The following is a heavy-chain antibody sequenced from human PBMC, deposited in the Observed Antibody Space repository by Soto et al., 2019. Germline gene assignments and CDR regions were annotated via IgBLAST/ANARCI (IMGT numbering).Heavy chain of an antibody. CDR2: IYYSGST. V-gene: IGHV4-39*01. J-gene: IGHJ4*02. CDR1: GGSISSSSYY. Sequence: PSETLSLTCTVSGGSISSSSYYWGWIRQPPGKGLEWIGRIYYSGSTYYNPSLKIRVTISVDTSKNQFSLKLSSVTAADTAVYYCARTATRKDYDFWSGYHDLHYYFDYWGQGTLVTVSS. D-gene: IGHD3-3*01. CDR3: ARTATRKDYDFWSGYHDLHYYFDY.